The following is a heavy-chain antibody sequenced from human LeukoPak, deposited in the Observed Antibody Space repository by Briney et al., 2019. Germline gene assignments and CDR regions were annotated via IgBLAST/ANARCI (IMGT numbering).Heavy chain of an antibody. CDR3: ARHRGSGYPYFDY. CDR2: IYYSGST. J-gene: IGHJ4*02. V-gene: IGHV4-59*01. CDR1: GGSINNYY. Sequence: PSETLSLTCTVSGGSINNYYWIWIRQPPGKGLVWIGYIYYSGSTNYNPSLKSRLTISVDTSKNQFALKVSSLTAADTAVYYCARHRGSGYPYFDYWGQGTLVTVSS. D-gene: IGHD3-22*01.